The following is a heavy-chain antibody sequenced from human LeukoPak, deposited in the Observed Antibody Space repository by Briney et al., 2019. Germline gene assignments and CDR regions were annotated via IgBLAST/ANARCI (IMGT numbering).Heavy chain of an antibody. CDR3: ASLMGDSSGYYQKDAFDV. D-gene: IGHD3-22*01. J-gene: IGHJ3*01. Sequence: SGRSLRLSCAASGFTFSTYGMYWVRQAPGKGLEWVAVISYDGSKRYYADSVKGRFTISRDNSKNTLYLQMNSLRAEDTAVYYCASLMGDSSGYYQKDAFDVWGQGKKVTVSS. V-gene: IGHV3-30*03. CDR1: GFTFSTYG. CDR2: ISYDGSKR.